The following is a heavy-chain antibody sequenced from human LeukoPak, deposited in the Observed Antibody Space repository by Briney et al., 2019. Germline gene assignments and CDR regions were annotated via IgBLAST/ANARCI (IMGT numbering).Heavy chain of an antibody. CDR1: GFMFNVYG. D-gene: IGHD6-19*01. Sequence: PGGSLRLSCAASGFMFNVYGMHWVRQAPGKGLEWVSVIYTGGSTYYADSVKGRFTISRDNSKNTLYLQMNSLRAEDTAVYYCARVGYTSGWSRNWGQGTLLTVSS. J-gene: IGHJ4*02. V-gene: IGHV3-NL1*01. CDR2: IYTGGST. CDR3: ARVGYTSGWSRN.